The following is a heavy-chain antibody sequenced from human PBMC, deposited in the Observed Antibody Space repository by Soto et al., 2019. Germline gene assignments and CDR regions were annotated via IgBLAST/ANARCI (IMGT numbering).Heavy chain of an antibody. D-gene: IGHD2-21*01. CDR1: GGSITSNW. Sequence: QVQLQESGPGLMKPSGTLSLTCAVSGGSITSNWWSWVRQPPGKGLEWIAEIFHTGSANYNPSLMGRLTISMDKSRQHLSLNLNSVTAADTAVYYCARHIAVSGTRGFDHWGQGTLVTVSS. CDR3: ARHIAVSGTRGFDH. J-gene: IGHJ4*02. V-gene: IGHV4-4*02. CDR2: IFHTGSA.